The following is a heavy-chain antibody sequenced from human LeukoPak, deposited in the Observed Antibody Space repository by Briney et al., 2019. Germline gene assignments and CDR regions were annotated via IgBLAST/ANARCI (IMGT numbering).Heavy chain of an antibody. CDR2: ISSSSSYI. V-gene: IGHV3-21*01. D-gene: IGHD3-10*01. CDR3: ARDLYYGSGPLRNYYGMDV. Sequence: GGSLRLSCAASGFTFSSYAMSWVRQAPGKGLEWVSSISSSSSYIYYADSVKGRFTISRDNAKNSLYLQMNSLRAEDTAVYYCARDLYYGSGPLRNYYGMDVWGQGTTVTVSS. J-gene: IGHJ6*02. CDR1: GFTFSSYA.